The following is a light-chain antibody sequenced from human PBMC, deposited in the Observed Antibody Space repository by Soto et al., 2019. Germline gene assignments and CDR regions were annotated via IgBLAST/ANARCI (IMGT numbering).Light chain of an antibody. Sequence: DIQMTQFPSTLSASAGDRVTITCRASQSISNRLAWFQQRSGEAPNLLIHKASSLESGVPSRFSGSGSGTEFTLTISSLQPDDFATYYCQQYNTYSWTFGQGTKV. CDR1: QSISNR. V-gene: IGKV1-5*03. CDR2: KAS. J-gene: IGKJ1*01. CDR3: QQYNTYSWT.